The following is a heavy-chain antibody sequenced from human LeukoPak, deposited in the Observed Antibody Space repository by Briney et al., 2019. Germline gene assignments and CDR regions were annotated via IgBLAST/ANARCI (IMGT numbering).Heavy chain of an antibody. CDR1: GGSISSYY. V-gene: IGHV4-4*07. J-gene: IGHJ6*03. D-gene: IGHD3-10*01. Sequence: SETLSLTCTVSGGSISSYYWSWIRQPAGKGLEWIGRIYTSGSTNYNPSLKSRVTMSVDTSKNQFSLKLSSVTAADTAVYYCARLHQGFGAGYMDVWGKGTTVTVSS. CDR3: ARLHQGFGAGYMDV. CDR2: IYTSGST.